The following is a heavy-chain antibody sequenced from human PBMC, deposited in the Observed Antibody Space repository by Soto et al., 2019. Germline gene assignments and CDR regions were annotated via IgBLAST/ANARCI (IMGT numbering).Heavy chain of an antibody. Sequence: TLSLTCTVSGGSISSYYWSWIRQPPGKGLEWIGYIYYSGSTNYNPSLKSRVTISVDTSKNQFSLKLSSVTAADTAVYYCARARSGWYFDYWGQGTLVTVSS. CDR2: IYYSGST. D-gene: IGHD6-19*01. CDR1: GGSISSYY. J-gene: IGHJ4*02. V-gene: IGHV4-59*08. CDR3: ARARSGWYFDY.